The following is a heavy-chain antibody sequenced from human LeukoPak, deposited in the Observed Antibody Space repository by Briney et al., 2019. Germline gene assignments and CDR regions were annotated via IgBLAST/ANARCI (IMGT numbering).Heavy chain of an antibody. CDR1: GYSENFYG. CDR3: ARRTYSSSSSLFDY. CDR2: ISAQHGQT. Sequence: ASVKVSCKTSGYSENFYGITWVRQVAGQGLEWMGWISAQHGQTEYAPNSQDRVTMTTDTYTNTAYMELRSLRSDDTAVYYCARRTYSSSSSLFDYWGQGTLVTVSS. V-gene: IGHV1-18*01. J-gene: IGHJ4*02. D-gene: IGHD6-6*01.